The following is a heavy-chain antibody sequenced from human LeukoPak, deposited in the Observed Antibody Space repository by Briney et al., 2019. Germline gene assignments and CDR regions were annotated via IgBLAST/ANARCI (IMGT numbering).Heavy chain of an antibody. D-gene: IGHD6-13*01. CDR1: GGSISSSSYY. CDR3: ARTLATAGSLTVWFDP. J-gene: IGHJ5*02. CDR2: IYYRGST. V-gene: IGHV4-39*07. Sequence: PSETLSLTCTVSGGSISSSSYYWDWIRQPPGNGMEWIGSIYYRGSTYYNPSLKSRVIILVDTSKNQFSLKLSSVTAADTAVYYCARTLATAGSLTVWFDPWGQGTLVTVSS.